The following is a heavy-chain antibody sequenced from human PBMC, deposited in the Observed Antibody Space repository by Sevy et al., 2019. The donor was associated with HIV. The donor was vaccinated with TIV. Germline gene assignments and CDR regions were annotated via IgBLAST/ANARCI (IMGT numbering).Heavy chain of an antibody. D-gene: IGHD2-2*01. V-gene: IGHV3-21*01. J-gene: IGHJ4*02. CDR1: GFSISGYT. Sequence: GGSLRLSCAASGFSISGYTMNWVRQAPGKGLEWVSSISSGSSFIYYADSLKGRFTISRDNARNLLYLQMHSLRVEDTAVYYCARVGLGDCSGTNCSPNDYWGQGTLVTVSS. CDR2: ISSGSSFI. CDR3: ARVGLGDCSGTNCSPNDY.